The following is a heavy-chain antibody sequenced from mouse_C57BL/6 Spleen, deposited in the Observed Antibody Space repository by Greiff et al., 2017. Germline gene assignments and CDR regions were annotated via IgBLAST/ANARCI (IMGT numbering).Heavy chain of an antibody. CDR1: GYTFTSYW. Sequence: QVQLQQPGAELVMPGASVKLSCKASGYTFTSYWMHWVKQRPGQGLEWIGEIDPSDSNTNYNQKFKGKSTLTVDKSSSTAYMQLSSLTSEDSAVDYCARVHGSSLSYFAYGGKGPTLTVSS. D-gene: IGHD1-1*01. CDR2: IDPSDSNT. J-gene: IGHJ2*01. CDR3: ARVHGSSLSYFAY. V-gene: IGHV1-69*01.